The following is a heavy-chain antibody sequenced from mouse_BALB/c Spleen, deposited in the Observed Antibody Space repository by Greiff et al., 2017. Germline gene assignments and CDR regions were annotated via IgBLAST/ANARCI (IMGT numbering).Heavy chain of an antibody. Sequence: VMLVESGPGLVAPSQSLSITCTVSGFSLTSYGVHWVRQPPGKGLEWLGVIWAGGSTNYNSALMSRLSISKDNSKSQVFLKMNSLQTDDTAMYYCAREKRDYAMDYWGQGTSVTVSS. CDR3: AREKRDYAMDY. V-gene: IGHV2-9*02. CDR1: GFSLTSYG. J-gene: IGHJ4*01. CDR2: IWAGGST.